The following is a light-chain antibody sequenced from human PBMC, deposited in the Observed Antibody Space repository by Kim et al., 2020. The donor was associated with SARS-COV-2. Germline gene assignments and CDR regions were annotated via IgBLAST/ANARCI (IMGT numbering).Light chain of an antibody. CDR1: SSTIGAGYD. J-gene: IGLJ3*02. Sequence: QRLHLSCTSTSSTIGAGYDVPLYQQLPRPAPKLLIYGNSNRPSGVPARFSGSKSGTSASLAITGLQAEDEADYYCQSYDSSLSGWVFGGGTQLTVL. V-gene: IGLV1-40*01. CDR3: QSYDSSLSGWV. CDR2: GNS.